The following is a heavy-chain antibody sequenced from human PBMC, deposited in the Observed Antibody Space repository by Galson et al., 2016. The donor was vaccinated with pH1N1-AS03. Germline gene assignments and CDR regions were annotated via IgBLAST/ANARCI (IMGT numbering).Heavy chain of an antibody. CDR2: INPNSGDT. Sequence: SVKVSCKASGYTFTGNYLHWVRQAPGQGLEWVGWINPNSGDTSYAQKFQGRVTMTKDTSISAAFLELSRLRSDDTAVFYCARVLFVIARGESSAFDLWGQGTMVTVSS. CDR3: ARVLFVIARGESSAFDL. D-gene: IGHD3-10*01. J-gene: IGHJ3*01. V-gene: IGHV1-2*02. CDR1: GYTFTGNY.